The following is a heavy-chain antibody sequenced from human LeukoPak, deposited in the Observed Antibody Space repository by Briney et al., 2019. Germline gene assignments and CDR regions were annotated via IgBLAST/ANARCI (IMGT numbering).Heavy chain of an antibody. CDR2: IRSKANSYAT. Sequence: GGSLRLSCAASGFTFSGSAVHRVRQASGKGLEWVGRIRSKANSYATAYAASVKGRFTISRDDSKNTAYLQMNSLKTEDTAIYYCTRFEIPAAISNWFDPWGQGTLVTVSS. CDR3: TRFEIPAAISNWFDP. J-gene: IGHJ5*02. V-gene: IGHV3-73*01. CDR1: GFTFSGSA. D-gene: IGHD2-2*02.